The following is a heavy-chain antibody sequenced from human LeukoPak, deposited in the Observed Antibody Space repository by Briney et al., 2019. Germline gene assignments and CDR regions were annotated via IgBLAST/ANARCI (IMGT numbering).Heavy chain of an antibody. J-gene: IGHJ4*02. CDR1: GFTVSSNY. CDR3: SSGWYTDHDY. D-gene: IGHD6-19*01. Sequence: GGSLRLPCAASGFTVSSNYMSWVRQAPGKGLEWVSVIYSGGSTYYADSVKGRFTISRDNSKNTLYLQMNSLRAEDTAVYYCSSGWYTDHDYWGQGTLVTVSS. V-gene: IGHV3-66*01. CDR2: IYSGGST.